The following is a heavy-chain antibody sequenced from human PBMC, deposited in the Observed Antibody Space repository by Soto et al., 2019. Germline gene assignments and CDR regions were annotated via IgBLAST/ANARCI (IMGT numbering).Heavy chain of an antibody. V-gene: IGHV3-23*01. CDR2: ISYGGGTT. Sequence: AGSLRLSCAASEFTFSNYAMSWVRQAPGKGLEWVSAISYGGGTTYYADSVKGRFTISRDNSKNTLYLQMNSLRAEDTAVYYCAKNPGYYYDSTGYHFDYWGQGTLVNVSS. J-gene: IGHJ4*02. CDR1: EFTFSNYA. D-gene: IGHD3-22*01. CDR3: AKNPGYYYDSTGYHFDY.